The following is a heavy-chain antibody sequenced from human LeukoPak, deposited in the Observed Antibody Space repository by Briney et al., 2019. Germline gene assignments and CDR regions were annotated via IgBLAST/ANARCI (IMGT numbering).Heavy chain of an antibody. CDR2: IKQDGSEK. J-gene: IGHJ6*03. CDR1: GFTFSSYW. Sequence: GGSLRLSCAASGFTFSSYWMSWVRQAPGKGLEWVANIKQDGSEKYYVDSVKGRFTISRDNAKNSLYLQMNSLRAEDTAVYYCARDREYCSSTSCRPATGGYYYYMDVWGKGTTVTISS. D-gene: IGHD2-2*01. CDR3: ARDREYCSSTSCRPATGGYYYYMDV. V-gene: IGHV3-7*01.